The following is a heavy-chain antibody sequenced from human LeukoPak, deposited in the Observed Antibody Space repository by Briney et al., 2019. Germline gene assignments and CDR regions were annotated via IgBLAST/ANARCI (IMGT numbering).Heavy chain of an antibody. D-gene: IGHD6-13*01. CDR2: IYYSGST. Sequence: SETLSLTCTVSGGSISSYHWTWIRRPPGKGLEWIGYIYYSGSTNYNPSLKSRVTVLVDTSKNQFSLKLSSVTAADTAVYYCARGSAAGLRVYFDYWGQGTLVTVSS. CDR1: GGSISSYH. J-gene: IGHJ4*02. CDR3: ARGSAAGLRVYFDY. V-gene: IGHV4-59*01.